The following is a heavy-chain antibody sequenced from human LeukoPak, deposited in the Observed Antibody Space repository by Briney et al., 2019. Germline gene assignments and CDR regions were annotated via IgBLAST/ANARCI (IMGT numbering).Heavy chain of an antibody. D-gene: IGHD3-10*01. V-gene: IGHV1-2*02. CDR3: ARDRGVYYYGSGSQKNGMDV. Sequence: ASVKVSCKASVYTFTNFYIHWVRQAPGQGLEWMGWMNPNSGGTNYAQKFQGRVTMTRDTSISTAYMELSRLRSDDTAVYYCARDRGVYYYGSGSQKNGMDVWGQGTTVTVSS. CDR2: MNPNSGGT. CDR1: VYTFTNFY. J-gene: IGHJ6*02.